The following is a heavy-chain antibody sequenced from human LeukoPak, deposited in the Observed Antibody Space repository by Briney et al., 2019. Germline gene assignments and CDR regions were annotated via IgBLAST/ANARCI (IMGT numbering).Heavy chain of an antibody. V-gene: IGHV3-33*01. CDR3: ARVGGVGATKYYYYGMDV. D-gene: IGHD1-26*01. Sequence: GGSLRLSCAASGFTFSSYGMHWVRQAPGKGLEWVAVIWYDGSNKYYADSVKGRFTISRDNSKNTLYLQMNSLRAEDTAVYYCARVGGVGATKYYYYGMDVWGQGTTVTVSS. CDR1: GFTFSSYG. J-gene: IGHJ6*02. CDR2: IWYDGSNK.